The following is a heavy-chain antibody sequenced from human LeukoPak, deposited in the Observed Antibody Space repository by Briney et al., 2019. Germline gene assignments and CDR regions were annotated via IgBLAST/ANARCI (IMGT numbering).Heavy chain of an antibody. CDR1: GGSISSYY. Sequence: SETLSLTCTVSGGSISSYYWSWIRQPPGKGLEWIGYIYYSGSTNYNPSLKSRVTISVDTSKNQFSLKLSSVTAADTVVYYCARGGGEYSSSSDFDFWGQGTLVTVSS. D-gene: IGHD6-6*01. CDR2: IYYSGST. V-gene: IGHV4-59*01. J-gene: IGHJ4*02. CDR3: ARGGGEYSSSSDFDF.